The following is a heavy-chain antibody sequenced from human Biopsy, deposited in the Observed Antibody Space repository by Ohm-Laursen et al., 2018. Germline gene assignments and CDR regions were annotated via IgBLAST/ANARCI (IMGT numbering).Heavy chain of an antibody. Sequence: TQTFTLTGTLSGFSLNTRGMSVTWIRQPPGKALEWLARIDWDDAKFYNGALKTRLTISKDTSENHVVLTLSDVDPVDTATYYCARIPILVVPAAIVYRHRRHLQGLDVWGQGTTVIVSS. V-gene: IGHV2-70*16. D-gene: IGHD2-2*02. CDR3: ARIPILVVPAAIVYRHRRHLQGLDV. CDR2: IDWDDAK. J-gene: IGHJ6*02. CDR1: GFSLNTRGMS.